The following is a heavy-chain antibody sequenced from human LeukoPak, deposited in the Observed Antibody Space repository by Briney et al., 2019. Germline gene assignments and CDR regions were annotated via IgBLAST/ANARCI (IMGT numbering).Heavy chain of an antibody. CDR1: GGTFSSYA. V-gene: IGHV1-69*06. J-gene: IGHJ3*02. CDR3: AREDDTGRYMGDDAFDI. CDR2: IIPIFGTA. D-gene: IGHD1-26*01. Sequence: ASVKVSCKASGGTFSSYAISWVRQAPGQGLEWMGGIIPIFGTANYAQKFRGRVTITADIPTSTVYMELSSLRSEDTAVYYCAREDDTGRYMGDDAFDIWGQGTMVTVSS.